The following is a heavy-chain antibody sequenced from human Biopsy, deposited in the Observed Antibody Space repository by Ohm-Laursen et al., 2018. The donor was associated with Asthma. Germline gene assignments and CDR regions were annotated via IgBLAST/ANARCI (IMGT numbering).Heavy chain of an antibody. CDR3: ARWNYNIVTAYYSYFDF. CDR2: MWYDGSSK. Sequence: RSLRLSCTAPGFTFSSYGMHWVRQAPGKGLEWVAGMWYDGSSKYYADSVKGRFTSSRGNSKNTVYLQMNGLRAEDTAVYYCARWNYNIVTAYYSYFDFWGQGTLVTVSS. J-gene: IGHJ4*02. D-gene: IGHD3-9*01. V-gene: IGHV3-33*01. CDR1: GFTFSSYG.